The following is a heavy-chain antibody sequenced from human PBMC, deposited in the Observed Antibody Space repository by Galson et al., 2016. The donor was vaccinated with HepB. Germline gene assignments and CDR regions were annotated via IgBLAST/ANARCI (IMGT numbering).Heavy chain of an antibody. D-gene: IGHD3-22*01. Sequence: SVKVSCKASGFIFTSYAFHWVRQAPGQRLEWMGWINPGSGDTEYSQKFQDRVTMTRDPSAATAYLELRSLRSEDTAVYYCARVYPMIDEYGMDVWGQGTTVTVFS. J-gene: IGHJ6*02. CDR1: GFIFTSYA. V-gene: IGHV1-3*01. CDR2: INPGSGDT. CDR3: ARVYPMIDEYGMDV.